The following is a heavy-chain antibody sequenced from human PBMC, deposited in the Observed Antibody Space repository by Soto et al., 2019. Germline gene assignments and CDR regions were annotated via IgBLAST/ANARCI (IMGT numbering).Heavy chain of an antibody. CDR1: GGTFSSYA. V-gene: IGHV1-69*13. J-gene: IGHJ3*02. CDR2: IIPIFGTA. D-gene: IGHD4-4*01. Sequence: SVKVSCKASGGTFSSYAISWVRQAPGQGLEWMGGIIPIFGTANYAQKFQGRVTITADESTSTAYMELSSLRSEDTAVYYCARETLVDYSNHDAFDIWGQGTMVTVSS. CDR3: ARETLVDYSNHDAFDI.